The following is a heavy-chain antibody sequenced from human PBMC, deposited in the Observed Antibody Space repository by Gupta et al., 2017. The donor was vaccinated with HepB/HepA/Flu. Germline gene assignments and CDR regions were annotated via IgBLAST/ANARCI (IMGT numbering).Heavy chain of an antibody. J-gene: IGHJ1*01. V-gene: IGHV5-51*01. CDR3: ARTTDYGGNPPIHFQH. CDR2: IYPGDSDT. CDR1: GYSFTSYW. D-gene: IGHD4-23*01. Sequence: EVQLVQSGAEVKKPGESLKISCKGSGYSFTSYWIGWVRQMPGKGLEWMGIIYPGDSDTRYSPSFQGQVTISADKSISTAYLQWSSLKASDTAMYYCARTTDYGGNPPIHFQHWGQGTLVTVSS.